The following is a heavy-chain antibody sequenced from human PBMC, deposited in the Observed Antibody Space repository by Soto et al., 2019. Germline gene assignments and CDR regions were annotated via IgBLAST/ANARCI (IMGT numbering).Heavy chain of an antibody. CDR3: ASIAAAHYYYYYGMDV. J-gene: IGHJ6*02. V-gene: IGHV4-39*01. CDR1: GGSISSSSYY. D-gene: IGHD6-13*01. CDR2: IYYSGST. Sequence: QLQLQESGPGLVKPSETLSLTCTVSGGSISSSSYYWGWIRQPPGKGLEWIGSIYYSGSTYYNPSLQSRVTISVDTSKNQFSLRLSSVTAADTAVYYCASIAAAHYYYYYGMDVWGQGTTVTVSS.